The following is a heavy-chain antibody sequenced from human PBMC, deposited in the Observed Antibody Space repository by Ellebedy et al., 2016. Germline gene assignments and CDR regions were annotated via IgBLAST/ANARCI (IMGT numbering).Heavy chain of an antibody. V-gene: IGHV1-18*01. Sequence: TLQGRVTVTADTSTRTAYMELRSLKSDDTAVYYCARDRRAVAGSLDYWGQGTLVTVSS. J-gene: IGHJ4*02. CDR3: ARDRRAVAGSLDY. D-gene: IGHD6-19*01.